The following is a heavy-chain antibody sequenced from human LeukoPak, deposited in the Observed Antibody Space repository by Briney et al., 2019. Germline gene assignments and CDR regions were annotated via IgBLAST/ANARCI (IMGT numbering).Heavy chain of an antibody. J-gene: IGHJ3*02. Sequence: GGSLRLSCAASGFTFSTYSMNWVRQAPGKGLEWVSSISGSSSYIYYADSVKGRFTISRDNAKNSLYLQMNSLRAEDTAVYYCASGFWMPTIGRDDAFDIWDQGTMVTVSS. CDR3: ASGFWMPTIGRDDAFDI. CDR1: GFTFSTYS. CDR2: ISGSSSYI. V-gene: IGHV3-21*01. D-gene: IGHD5-24*01.